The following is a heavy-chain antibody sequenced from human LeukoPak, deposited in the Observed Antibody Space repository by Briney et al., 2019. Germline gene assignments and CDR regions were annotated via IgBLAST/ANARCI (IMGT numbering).Heavy chain of an antibody. V-gene: IGHV3-53*01. D-gene: IGHD2-21*02. J-gene: IGHJ3*02. CDR1: GFTFSSFA. Sequence: GGSLRLSCAASGFTFSSFAMHWVRQAPGKGLEWVSVIYSGGSTYYADSVKGRFTISRDNSKNTLYLQMNSLRAEDTAVYYCARVVVTDAFDIWGQGTMVTVSS. CDR3: ARVVVTDAFDI. CDR2: IYSGGST.